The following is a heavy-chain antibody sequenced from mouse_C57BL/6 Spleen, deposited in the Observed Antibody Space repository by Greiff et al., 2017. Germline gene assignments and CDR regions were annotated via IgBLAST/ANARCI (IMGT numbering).Heavy chain of an antibody. D-gene: IGHD2-3*01. CDR2: IDPANGNT. CDR1: GFNIKNTY. J-gene: IGHJ4*01. Sequence: EVKLQESVAELVRPGASVKLSCTASGFNIKNTYMHWVKQRPEQGLEWIGRIDPANGNTKYAPKFQGKATITADTSSNTAYLQLSSLTSEDTAIYCCAGWLLRPCAMDYWGQGASVTVSS. CDR3: AGWLLRPCAMDY. V-gene: IGHV14-3*01.